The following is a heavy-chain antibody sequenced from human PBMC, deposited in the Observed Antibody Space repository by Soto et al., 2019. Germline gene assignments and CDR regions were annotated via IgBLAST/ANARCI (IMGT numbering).Heavy chain of an antibody. CDR1: GFSLSTSGVG. J-gene: IGHJ5*02. D-gene: IGHD3-3*01. V-gene: IGHV2-5*02. Sequence: SGPTLVNPTQTLTLTCTFSGFSLSTSGVGVGWIRQPPGKALEWLALIYWDDDKRYSPSLKSRLTITKDTSKNQVVLTMTNMDPVDTATYYCAHRQDSYDFLSGYYTSDNWFDPWGQGTLVTVSS. CDR3: AHRQDSYDFLSGYYTSDNWFDP. CDR2: IYWDDDK.